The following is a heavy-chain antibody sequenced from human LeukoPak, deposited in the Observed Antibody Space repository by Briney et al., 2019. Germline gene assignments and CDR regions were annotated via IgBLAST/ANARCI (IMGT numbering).Heavy chain of an antibody. CDR3: ARDRRVGAAAGSSFDY. CDR1: GGSISSYF. CDR2: IYYTGST. Sequence: SETLSLTCTVSGGSISSYFWSWIRQPPGKGLEWIGYIYYTGSTNYNPSHKSRVTISLDTSKNQFSLNLSSVTAADTAVYYCARDRRVGAAAGSSFDYWGQGSLVTVSS. V-gene: IGHV4-59*01. J-gene: IGHJ4*02. D-gene: IGHD6-13*01.